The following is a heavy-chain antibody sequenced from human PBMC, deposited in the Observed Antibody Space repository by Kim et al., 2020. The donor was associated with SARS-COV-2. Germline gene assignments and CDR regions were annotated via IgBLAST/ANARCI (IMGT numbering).Heavy chain of an antibody. CDR3: AREGYYDDSSGYYYGAFDY. CDR1: LFTFSSYW. J-gene: IGHJ4*02. D-gene: IGHD3-22*01. Sequence: SLILSFSASLFTFSSYWMHWVRQAPGKGLVWVSRINSDGSSTSSADSVKGRFTISRDNAKNTLYLQMNSLRTEDTAVYYCAREGYYDDSSGYYYGAFDYWGQTTLVTVSS. V-gene: IGHV3-74*01. CDR2: INSDGSST.